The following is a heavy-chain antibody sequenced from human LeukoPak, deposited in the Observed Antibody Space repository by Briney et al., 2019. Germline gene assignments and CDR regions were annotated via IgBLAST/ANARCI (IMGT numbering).Heavy chain of an antibody. V-gene: IGHV4-4*02. Sequence: SGTLSLTCAVSGGSISRSNWWSWVRQPPGRGLDWSGEVYHSGGTNSNPSLKNRVTISVDKSKNQFSLKMSSVTAADTAVYYCASLGLRLGELSSYYFDYWGQGTLVTVSS. D-gene: IGHD3-16*02. CDR1: GGSISRSNW. CDR2: VYHSGGT. J-gene: IGHJ4*02. CDR3: ASLGLRLGELSSYYFDY.